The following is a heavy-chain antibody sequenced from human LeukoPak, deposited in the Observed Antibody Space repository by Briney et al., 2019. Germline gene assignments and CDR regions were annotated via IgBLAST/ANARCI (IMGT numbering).Heavy chain of an antibody. V-gene: IGHV4-34*01. CDR3: ARGASLPDPKWIPNPIDY. CDR2: IYHSGST. D-gene: IGHD5-12*01. CDR1: GGSFSGYY. J-gene: IGHJ4*02. Sequence: PSETLSLTCAVYGGSFSGYYWSWIRQPPGKGLEWIGEIYHSGSTNYNPSLKSRVTISVDKSKNQFSLKLSSVTAADTAVYYCARGASLPDPKWIPNPIDYWGQGTLVTVSS.